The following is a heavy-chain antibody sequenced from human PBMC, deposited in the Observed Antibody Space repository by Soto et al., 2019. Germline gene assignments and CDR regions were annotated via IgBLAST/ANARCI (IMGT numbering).Heavy chain of an antibody. D-gene: IGHD6-19*01. J-gene: IGHJ5*01. Sequence: EVQLLESGGGLEQRGGSLRLSCAVSGFTFSSYAMSWFRQAPGKGLEWVSAISGSGSSTYYADSVKGRFTISRDNSKNTLYLQMNSLRAEDTALYYCAKDKAIAVGPFDPWGQGTLVTVSS. CDR1: GFTFSSYA. V-gene: IGHV3-23*01. CDR3: AKDKAIAVGPFDP. CDR2: ISGSGSST.